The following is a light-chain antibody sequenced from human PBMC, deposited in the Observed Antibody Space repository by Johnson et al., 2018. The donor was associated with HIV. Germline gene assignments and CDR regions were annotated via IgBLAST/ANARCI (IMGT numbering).Light chain of an antibody. CDR3: GTWDSSVSGFV. CDR2: ENN. Sequence: QPVLTQPPSVSAAPGQKVTISCSGSNSNIGNNYVSWYKQFPGTAPKLLMYENNKRPSGIPDRVSGSKSGTSATLGITGLQTGDEAYYYCGTWDSSVSGFVFGTGTKVTVL. CDR1: NSNIGNNY. J-gene: IGLJ1*01. V-gene: IGLV1-51*02.